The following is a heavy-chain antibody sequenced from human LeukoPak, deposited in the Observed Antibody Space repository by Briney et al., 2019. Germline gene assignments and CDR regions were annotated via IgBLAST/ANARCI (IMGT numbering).Heavy chain of an antibody. CDR3: AWSSADYYYGMDV. D-gene: IGHD1-26*01. CDR2: IYYSGST. J-gene: IGHJ6*02. V-gene: IGHV4-59*08. Sequence: SETLSLTCTVSGGSISSYYWSWIRQPPGKGLEWIGYIYYSGSTNYNPSLKSRVTISVDTSKNQFSLKLSSVTAADTAVYYCAWSSADYYYGMDVWGQGTTVTVSS. CDR1: GGSISSYY.